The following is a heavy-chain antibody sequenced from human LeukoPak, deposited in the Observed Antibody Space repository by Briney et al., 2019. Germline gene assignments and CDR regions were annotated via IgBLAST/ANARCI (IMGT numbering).Heavy chain of an antibody. Sequence: ASVKVSCKASGYTFTSYDINWVGQATKQGLNWLGWMSPNSGNTGYAQKFQGRVTMTRNTSISTAYMELSSLRSEDTAVYYCVRAPPNWGFNYWGQGTLVTVSS. V-gene: IGHV1-8*01. CDR2: MSPNSGNT. CDR1: GYTFTSYD. D-gene: IGHD7-27*01. CDR3: VRAPPNWGFNY. J-gene: IGHJ4*02.